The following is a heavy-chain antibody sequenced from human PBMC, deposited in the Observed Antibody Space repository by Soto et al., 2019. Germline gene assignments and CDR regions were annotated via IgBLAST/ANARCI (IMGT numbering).Heavy chain of an antibody. CDR3: ARAPLAAAGTA. D-gene: IGHD6-13*01. Sequence: SETLSLTCTVSGGSISSYYWSWIRQPPGKGLEWIGYIYYSGSTNYNPSLKSRVTISVDTSKNQFSLKLGSVTAADTAVYYCARAPLAAAGTAWGQGTLVTVSS. CDR2: IYYSGST. J-gene: IGHJ5*02. CDR1: GGSISSYY. V-gene: IGHV4-59*01.